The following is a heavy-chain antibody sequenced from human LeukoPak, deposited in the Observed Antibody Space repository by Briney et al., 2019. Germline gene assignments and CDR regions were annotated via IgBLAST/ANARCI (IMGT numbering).Heavy chain of an antibody. CDR2: IYSGGST. Sequence: PGGSLRLSCAASGFTVSSNYMSWVRQAPGKGLEWVSVIYSGGSTYYADSVKGRFTISRDNAKNSLYLQKNSLRAEDTAVYYCARGPQLGFDYWGQGTLVTVSS. CDR3: ARGPQLGFDY. CDR1: GFTVSSNY. V-gene: IGHV3-53*01. D-gene: IGHD5-18*01. J-gene: IGHJ4*02.